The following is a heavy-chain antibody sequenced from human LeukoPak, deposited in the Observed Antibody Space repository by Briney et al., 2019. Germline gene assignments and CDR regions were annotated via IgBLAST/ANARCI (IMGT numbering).Heavy chain of an antibody. V-gene: IGHV3-23*01. D-gene: IGHD3-3*01. Sequence: GESLRLSCAASGFTFSSYAMSWVRQAPAKGLEWVSAISGSGGSTYYADSVKGRFTISRDNSKNTLYLQMNSLRAEDTAVYYCAKNALFGVVISYFDYWGQGTLVTVSS. CDR1: GFTFSSYA. CDR2: ISGSGGST. CDR3: AKNALFGVVISYFDY. J-gene: IGHJ4*02.